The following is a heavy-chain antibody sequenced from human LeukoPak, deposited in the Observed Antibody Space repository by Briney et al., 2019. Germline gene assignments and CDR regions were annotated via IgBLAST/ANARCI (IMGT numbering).Heavy chain of an antibody. CDR1: GNTFNSSP. J-gene: IGHJ3*02. Sequence: ASVKVSCKASGNTFNSSPIRWVRQAPGRGLEWMGGIIPIIGTPLYAQTFQGKVSITADTSTNTAYLELTSLRYEDTAVYYCASGGAYPPPNDDVFDMWGQGTVVTVSS. CDR2: IIPIIGTP. CDR3: ASGGAYPPPNDDVFDM. V-gene: IGHV1-69*06. D-gene: IGHD3-16*01.